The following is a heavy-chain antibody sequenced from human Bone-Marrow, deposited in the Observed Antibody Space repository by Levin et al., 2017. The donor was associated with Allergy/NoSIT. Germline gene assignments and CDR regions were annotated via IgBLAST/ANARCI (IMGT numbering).Heavy chain of an antibody. D-gene: IGHD2-15*01. CDR2: ISYDGSNK. CDR1: GFTFSSYG. V-gene: IGHV3-30*18. J-gene: IGHJ4*02. CDR3: AKDWGYCSGGSCYSFDY. Sequence: LSLTCAASGFTFSSYGMHWVRQAPGKGLEWVAVISYDGSNKYYADSVKGRFTISRDNSKNTLYLQMNSLRAEDTAVYYCAKDWGYCSGGSCYSFDYWGQGTLVTVSS.